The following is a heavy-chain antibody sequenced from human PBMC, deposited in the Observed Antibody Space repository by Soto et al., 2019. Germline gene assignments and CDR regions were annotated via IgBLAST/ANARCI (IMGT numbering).Heavy chain of an antibody. CDR1: GYPYTNSY. D-gene: IGHD6-19*01. V-gene: IGHV1-2*02. J-gene: IGHJ6*02. CDR2: IHPNTGGT. Sequence: QVQLVQSGAEVRKPGASVKVSCKASGYPYTNSYMHWVRQAPGQGLGWMGCIHPNTGGTNYAQKFQRRVTMTRGTSVSTVYMEVNRLTSHDTSIYFCASDFRTRGWFRQAGNFAMDVWGQGTTVTVS. CDR3: ASDFRTRGWFRQAGNFAMDV.